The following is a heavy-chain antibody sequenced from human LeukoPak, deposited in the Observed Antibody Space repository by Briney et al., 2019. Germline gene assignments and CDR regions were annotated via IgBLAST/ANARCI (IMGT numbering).Heavy chain of an antibody. CDR2: ISSSDTI. CDR3: ARETLDAFDI. CDR1: GFTFSSYE. V-gene: IGHV3-48*03. J-gene: IGHJ3*02. Sequence: GGSLRLSCAASGFTFSSYEMNWVRQGPGKGLEWVSYISSSDTIYYADSVKGRFTISRDNAKNSLYLQMNSLRAEDTAVYYCARETLDAFDIWGQGTMVTVSS.